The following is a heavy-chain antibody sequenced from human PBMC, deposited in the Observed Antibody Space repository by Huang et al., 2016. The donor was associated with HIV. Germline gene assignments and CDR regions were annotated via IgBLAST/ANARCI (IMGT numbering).Heavy chain of an antibody. D-gene: IGHD3-10*01. V-gene: IGHV3-30*18. CDR1: GFTFSTYG. CDR3: VKDQGHTFMVRYHFDF. CDR2: IAYDGSEK. Sequence: QVQLVESGGGVVQPGRSLRLSCAAFGFTFSTYGLHWVRQAPGKGREWVTGIAYDGSEKYYADSVKGRFTSSRDNSNNTLYLQMNSLRADDTAVYYCVKDQGHTFMVRYHFDFWGQGTLVTVSS. J-gene: IGHJ4*02.